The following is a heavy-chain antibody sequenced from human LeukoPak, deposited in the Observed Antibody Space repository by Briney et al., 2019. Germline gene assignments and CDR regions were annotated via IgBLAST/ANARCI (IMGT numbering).Heavy chain of an antibody. D-gene: IGHD3-22*01. Sequence: PGGSLRLSCAASGFTFSRYWMSWVRQAPGKGLEWAANIKQDGSEKFYVDSVKGRFTISRDNAKNSLYLQMNSLRAEDTALYYCARGDYYDSSGFYTDAFDIWGQGTMVTVSS. J-gene: IGHJ3*02. CDR3: ARGDYYDSSGFYTDAFDI. CDR2: IKQDGSEK. CDR1: GFTFSRYW. V-gene: IGHV3-7*01.